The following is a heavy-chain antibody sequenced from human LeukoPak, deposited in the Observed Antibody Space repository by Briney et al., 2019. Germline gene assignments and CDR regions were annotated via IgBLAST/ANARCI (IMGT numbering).Heavy chain of an antibody. Sequence: SETLSLICTVSGGSISSSGNYWGWIRQPPGKGLEWIGYIYYSGSTNYNPSLKSRVTISVDTSKNQFSLKLSSVTAADTAVYYCAGHSGSTRYFDYWGQGTLVTVSS. D-gene: IGHD1-26*01. J-gene: IGHJ4*02. CDR3: AGHSGSTRYFDY. CDR1: GGSISSSGNY. V-gene: IGHV4-61*05. CDR2: IYYSGST.